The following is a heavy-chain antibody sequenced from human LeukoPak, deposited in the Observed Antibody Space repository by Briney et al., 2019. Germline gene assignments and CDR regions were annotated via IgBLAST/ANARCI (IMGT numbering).Heavy chain of an antibody. D-gene: IGHD2-2*01. J-gene: IGHJ6*03. Sequence: PGGSLRLSCAASGFTFSSYALHWVRQAPGKGLEWVAVISYDGSNKYYADSVKGRFTISRDNSKNTLYLQMNSLRAEDTAVYYCARDGAMVVPAAIHYYMDVWGKGTTVTVSS. CDR1: GFTFSSYA. V-gene: IGHV3-30*04. CDR2: ISYDGSNK. CDR3: ARDGAMVVPAAIHYYMDV.